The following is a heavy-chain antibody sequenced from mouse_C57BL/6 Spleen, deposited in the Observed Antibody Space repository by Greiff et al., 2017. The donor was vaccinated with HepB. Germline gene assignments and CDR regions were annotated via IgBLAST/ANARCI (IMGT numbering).Heavy chain of an antibody. CDR1: GYTFTSYW. CDR3: ARGPVPYYFDY. V-gene: IGHV1-59*01. Sequence: QVQLQQPGAELVRPGTSVKLSCKASGYTFTSYWMHWVKQRPGQGLEWIGVIDPSDSYTNYNQKFMGKATLTVDTSSSTAYMQLSSLTSEDSAVYYCARGPVPYYFDYWGQGTTLTVSS. J-gene: IGHJ2*01. CDR2: IDPSDSYT.